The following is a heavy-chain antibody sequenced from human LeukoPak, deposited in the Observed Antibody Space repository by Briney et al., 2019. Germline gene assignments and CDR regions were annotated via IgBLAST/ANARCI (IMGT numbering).Heavy chain of an antibody. CDR1: RHSFHSQW. V-gene: IGHV5-51*01. Sequence: KNGESLKISCKGPRHSFHSQWIGWVRQMPGKGLEWMGIIYPDDSDTRYSASFQGQVTISADKSIGTAYLQWSSLKASDTAMYYCARQSIATAGPANAFDIWGQGTMVTVSS. D-gene: IGHD6-13*01. CDR3: ARQSIATAGPANAFDI. CDR2: IYPDDSDT. J-gene: IGHJ3*02.